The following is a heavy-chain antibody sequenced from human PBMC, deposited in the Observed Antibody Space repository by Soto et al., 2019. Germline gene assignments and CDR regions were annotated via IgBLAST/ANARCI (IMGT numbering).Heavy chain of an antibody. CDR2: ITWNSGNV. J-gene: IGHJ4*02. CDR1: GFNFDDYA. CDR3: ARDLAPFDY. V-gene: IGHV3-9*01. Sequence: GGSLRLSCAASGFNFDDYAMHWVRQVPGKGPEWVSGITWNSGNVGYADSVKGRFTISRDNAKNSLYLQMNSLRDEDTAVYYCARDLAPFDYWGQGTLVTVSS.